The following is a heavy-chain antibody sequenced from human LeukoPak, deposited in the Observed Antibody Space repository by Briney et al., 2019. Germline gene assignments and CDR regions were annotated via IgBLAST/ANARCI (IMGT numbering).Heavy chain of an antibody. J-gene: IGHJ3*02. CDR2: IYYSGST. Sequence: SETLSLTCTVSGGSISSGGYYWSWIRQHPGKGLEWIGYIYYSGSTYYNPSLKSRVTISVDTSKNQFSLKLSSVTAADTAVYYCARGPLLWFGEPYLSRGAFDIWGQGTMVTVSS. V-gene: IGHV4-31*03. CDR1: GGSISSGGYY. CDR3: ARGPLLWFGEPYLSRGAFDI. D-gene: IGHD3-10*01.